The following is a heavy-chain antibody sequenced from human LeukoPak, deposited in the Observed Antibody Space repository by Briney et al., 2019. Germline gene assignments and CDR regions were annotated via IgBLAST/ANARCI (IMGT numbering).Heavy chain of an antibody. Sequence: TGGSLRLSCAASGFPFSSYTMHWVRQSPGKGLEWVAVISFDGSNKYYADSVKGRFTISRDKSKNTLYVQMNSLRVEDTAVYYCARGRYCSSAGCYSYYYYYNMDVWGQGTTVAVSS. J-gene: IGHJ6*02. D-gene: IGHD2-2*01. CDR1: GFPFSSYT. CDR3: ARGRYCSSAGCYSYYYYYNMDV. V-gene: IGHV3-30*04. CDR2: ISFDGSNK.